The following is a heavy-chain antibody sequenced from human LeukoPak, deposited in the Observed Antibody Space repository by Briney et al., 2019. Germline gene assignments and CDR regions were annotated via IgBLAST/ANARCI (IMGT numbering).Heavy chain of an antibody. CDR3: ARDSGSYYSTFVY. J-gene: IGHJ4*02. CDR2: ISSSSSTI. D-gene: IGHD3-10*01. Sequence: GGSLRLSCAASGFTFSSYSMNWVRQAPGKGLEWVSYISSSSSTIYYADSVKGRFTISRDNSKNTLYLQMNSLRAEDTAVYYCARDSGSYYSTFVYWGQGTLVTVSS. CDR1: GFTFSSYS. V-gene: IGHV3-48*01.